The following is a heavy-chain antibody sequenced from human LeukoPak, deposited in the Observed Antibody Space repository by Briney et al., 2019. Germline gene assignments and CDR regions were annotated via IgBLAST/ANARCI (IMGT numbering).Heavy chain of an antibody. D-gene: IGHD6-13*01. Sequence: GGSLRLSCAASGFSFSNYAMNWVRQAPGKGLEWVSVISGSGDSTNYADSVKGRFTISRDNSKNTLYLEMNSLRADDTAVYYCAKDRPTVYSSSWLHFLDSWGQGTLVTVSS. CDR1: GFSFSNYA. CDR3: AKDRPTVYSSSWLHFLDS. CDR2: ISGSGDST. V-gene: IGHV3-23*01. J-gene: IGHJ4*02.